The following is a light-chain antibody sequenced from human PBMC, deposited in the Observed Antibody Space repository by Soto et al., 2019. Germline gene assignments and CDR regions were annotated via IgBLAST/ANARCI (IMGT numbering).Light chain of an antibody. J-gene: IGLJ2*01. CDR2: EVS. Sequence: QSALTQPASVSGSPGQSITISCTGTSSDVAGYNFVSWYQHHPGKAPKLMIYEVSNRPSGVSDRFSGSKSGKTASLTISGLQAEDEADYYCTSHTSSLIFGGGTQLTVL. V-gene: IGLV2-14*01. CDR3: TSHTSSLI. CDR1: SSDVAGYNF.